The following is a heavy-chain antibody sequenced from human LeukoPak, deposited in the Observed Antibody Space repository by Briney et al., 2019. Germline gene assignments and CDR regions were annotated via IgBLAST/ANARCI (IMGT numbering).Heavy chain of an antibody. CDR1: GYTFTSYD. CDR2: MNPNSGNT. CDR3: ARGRSPYDFWSGYLYYLDY. V-gene: IGHV1-8*03. D-gene: IGHD3-3*01. Sequence: ASVKVSCKASGYTFTSYDINWVRQATGQGLEWMGWMNPNSGNTGYAQKFQGRVTITRNTSISTAYMELSSLRSEDTAVYYCARGRSPYDFWSGYLYYLDYWGQGTLVTVSS. J-gene: IGHJ4*02.